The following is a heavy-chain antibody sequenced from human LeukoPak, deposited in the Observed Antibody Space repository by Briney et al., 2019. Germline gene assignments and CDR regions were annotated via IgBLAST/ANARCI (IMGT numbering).Heavy chain of an antibody. CDR3: ARAAVYYYYYMDV. V-gene: IGHV4-59*01. CDR2: IYYSGST. CDR1: GGSISSYY. Sequence: SETLSLTCTVSGGSISSYYWSWIRQPPGKGPEWIGYIYYSGSTNYNPSLKSRVTISVDTSKNQFSLKLSSVTAADTAVYYCARAAVYYYYYMDVWGKGTTVTVSS. J-gene: IGHJ6*03.